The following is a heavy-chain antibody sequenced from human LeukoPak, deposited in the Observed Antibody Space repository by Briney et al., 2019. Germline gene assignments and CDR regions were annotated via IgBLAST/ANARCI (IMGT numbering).Heavy chain of an antibody. Sequence: ASVNVSCKASGYTFTSYAMHWVRQAPGQRLEWMGWINAGNGNTKYSQKFQGRVTTTRDTSASTAYMELSSLRSEDTAVYYCARAPGRYSSGWSLDYWGQGTLVTVSS. CDR1: GYTFTSYA. D-gene: IGHD6-19*01. CDR2: INAGNGNT. J-gene: IGHJ4*02. CDR3: ARAPGRYSSGWSLDY. V-gene: IGHV1-3*01.